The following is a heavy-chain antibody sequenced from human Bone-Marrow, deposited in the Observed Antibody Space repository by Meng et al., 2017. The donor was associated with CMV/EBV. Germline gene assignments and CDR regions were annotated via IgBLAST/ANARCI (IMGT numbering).Heavy chain of an antibody. CDR3: ASRYYDFWSGEYYYGMDV. Sequence: GESLKISCAASGFTVSSNYMSWVRQAPGKGLEWVSVIYSCGSTYYADSVKGRFTISRDNAKNSLYLQMNSLRAEDTAVYYCASRYYDFWSGEYYYGMDVWGQGTTVTVSS. D-gene: IGHD3-3*01. CDR2: IYSCGST. CDR1: GFTVSSNY. J-gene: IGHJ6*02. V-gene: IGHV3-66*03.